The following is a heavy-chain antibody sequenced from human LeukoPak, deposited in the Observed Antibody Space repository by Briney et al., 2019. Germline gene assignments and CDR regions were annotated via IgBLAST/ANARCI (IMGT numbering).Heavy chain of an antibody. CDR1: GGTFSSYA. CDR2: IIPILGIA. D-gene: IGHD1-7*01. J-gene: IGHJ4*02. Sequence: ASVKVSYKASGGTFSSYAISWVRQAPGQGLEWMGRIIPILGIANYAQKFQGRVTITADKSTSTAYMELSSLRSEDTAVYYCARDTPRGEYNWNSPIDYWGQGTLVTVSS. CDR3: ARDTPRGEYNWNSPIDY. V-gene: IGHV1-69*04.